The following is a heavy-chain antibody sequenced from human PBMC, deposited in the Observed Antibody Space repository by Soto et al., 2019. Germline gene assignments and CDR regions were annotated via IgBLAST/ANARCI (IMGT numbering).Heavy chain of an antibody. CDR1: GYTLTDYF. CDR2: LNPSADST. CDR3: ARDRAPYYYDSSGYYYGPFDY. V-gene: IGHV1-46*01. D-gene: IGHD3-22*01. J-gene: IGHJ4*02. Sequence: ASVKVSCKASGYTLTDYFMHWVRQAPGQGLEWMGILNPSADSTNYAQKFQGRVTITADESTSTAYMELSSLRSEDTAVYYCARDRAPYYYDSSGYYYGPFDYWGQGTLVTVSS.